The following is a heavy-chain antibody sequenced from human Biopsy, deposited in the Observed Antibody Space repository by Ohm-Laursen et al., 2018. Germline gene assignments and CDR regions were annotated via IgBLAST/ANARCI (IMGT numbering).Heavy chain of an antibody. V-gene: IGHV4-34*01. CDR3: ARLTGDYIWGNWRINHDPFDI. CDR2: VGHSGST. Sequence: SDTLSLTCAVSGGSFSGYYWSWIRQTPGKGLERIGEVGHSGSTNYNPSLKIRVPISVDTSTNQFSLNLSSVTAADTAVYYCARLTGDYIWGNWRINHDPFDIWDQGTSVTVSS. J-gene: IGHJ3*02. D-gene: IGHD3-16*01. CDR1: GGSFSGYY.